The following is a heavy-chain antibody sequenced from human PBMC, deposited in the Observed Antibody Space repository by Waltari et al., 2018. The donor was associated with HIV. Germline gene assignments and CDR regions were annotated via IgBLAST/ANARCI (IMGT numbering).Heavy chain of an antibody. CDR2: ISSDGSNK. D-gene: IGHD3-22*01. V-gene: IGHV3-30*18. CDR3: AKDMHDSSGYLFEY. CDR1: GLTFPSYG. J-gene: IGHJ4*02. Sequence: QVQLVESGGGVVQPGRSLRLSCAACGLTFPSYGMHWVRQAPGKGLEWVAIISSDGSNKYYADSVKGRFTISRDNSKNTLYLQMNSLRAEDTAMYYCAKDMHDSSGYLFEYWGQGTLVTVSS.